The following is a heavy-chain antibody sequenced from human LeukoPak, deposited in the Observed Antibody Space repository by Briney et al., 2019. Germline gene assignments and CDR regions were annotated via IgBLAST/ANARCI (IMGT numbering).Heavy chain of an antibody. D-gene: IGHD2-2*01. CDR2: IYSSGST. V-gene: IGHV4-4*07. J-gene: IGHJ4*02. CDR1: GGSISSYY. Sequence: RPSETLSLTCTVSGGSISSYYWSWIRQPAGKGLEWIGRIYSSGSTNYNPSLKSQVTMSVDTSKNQFSLKLSSVTAADTAMYYCARVSGTGFDYWGQGTLVTVSS. CDR3: ARVSGTGFDY.